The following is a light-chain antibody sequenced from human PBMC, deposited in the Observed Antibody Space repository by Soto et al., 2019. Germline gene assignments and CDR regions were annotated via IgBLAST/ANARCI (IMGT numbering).Light chain of an antibody. V-gene: IGKV3-20*01. CDR1: QSVSSSY. Sequence: EIVLTQSPGTLSLSPGERATLSCRASQSVSSSYLAWYQQKPGQAPRLLIYGASSRATGIPDRFSGSGSGTDFTLTISRLEPEDFGVYYCQQCVGSPPTFGQGTKVDIK. CDR2: GAS. CDR3: QQCVGSPPT. J-gene: IGKJ1*01.